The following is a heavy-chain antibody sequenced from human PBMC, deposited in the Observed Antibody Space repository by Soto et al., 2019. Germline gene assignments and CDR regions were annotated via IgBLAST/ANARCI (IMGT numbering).Heavy chain of an antibody. CDR3: TGGPRSAATGTGAF. Sequence: GGSLRSSFAASGFTFSMYWMHWVRQVPGKGPEWVSRINDDGISTNYADSVKGRFTISRDNAKNTLYLQMNALRVEDTAVDYCTGGPRSAATGTGAFWAQGTLDTVSS. CDR1: GFTFSMYW. V-gene: IGHV3-74*01. D-gene: IGHD1-1*01. J-gene: IGHJ4*02. CDR2: INDDGIST.